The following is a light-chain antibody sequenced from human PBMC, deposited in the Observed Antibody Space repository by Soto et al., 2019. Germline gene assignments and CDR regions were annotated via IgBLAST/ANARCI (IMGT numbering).Light chain of an antibody. CDR2: GAS. CDR1: QSVSSSY. V-gene: IGKV3-20*01. CDR3: QQYGSSP. J-gene: IGKJ2*01. Sequence: EIVLTQSPGTLSLSPGERATLSCRASQSVSSSYLAWYQQKPGQAPGLLIYGASSRATGIPDRFSGSGSGTDFTLTISRLEPEDFAVYYCQQYGSSPLGQGTKLEIK.